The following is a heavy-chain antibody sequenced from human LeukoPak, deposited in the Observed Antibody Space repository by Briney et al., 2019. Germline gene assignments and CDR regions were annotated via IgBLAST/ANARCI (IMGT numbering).Heavy chain of an antibody. V-gene: IGHV1-46*01. J-gene: IGHJ6*03. CDR3: ARVSRITMIVVVTGSYYYMDV. D-gene: IGHD3-22*01. CDR2: INPSGGST. CDR1: GYTFTSHH. Sequence: GASVKVSCKASGYTFTSHHIHWVRQAPGQGHEWMGIINPSGGSTNYAQKLQGRVTMTTDTSTSTAYMELRSLRSDDTAVYYCARVSRITMIVVVTGSYYYMDVWGKGTTVTISS.